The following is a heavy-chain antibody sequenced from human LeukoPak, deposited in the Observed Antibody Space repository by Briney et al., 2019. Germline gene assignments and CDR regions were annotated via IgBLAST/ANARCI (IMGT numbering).Heavy chain of an antibody. V-gene: IGHV3-74*01. CDR3: IRGNSFDY. Sequence: VWVSRINSDGSSTNYADSVKGRFTISRDNAKNTLYLQMNSLRAEDTAVYYCIRGNSFDYWGQGTLVTVSS. J-gene: IGHJ4*02. D-gene: IGHD2/OR15-2a*01. CDR2: INSDGSST.